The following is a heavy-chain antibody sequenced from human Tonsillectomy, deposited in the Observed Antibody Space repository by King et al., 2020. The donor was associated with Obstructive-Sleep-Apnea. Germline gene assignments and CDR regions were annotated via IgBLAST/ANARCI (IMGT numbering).Heavy chain of an antibody. D-gene: IGHD2-2*01. CDR2: ISPSDSSI. CDR3: ARDPGSSGFDI. J-gene: IGHJ3*02. CDR1: GYTFTSSY. Sequence: GQLVQSGAEVKKPGVSVMVSCKASGYTFTSSYIHWVRHAPGQGLEWMGIISPSDSSIISAQNLQGRVTMTSDTSTNTVYMELSSLRPEDTAVYYCARDPGSSGFDIWGPGTMVTVSS. V-gene: IGHV1-46*01.